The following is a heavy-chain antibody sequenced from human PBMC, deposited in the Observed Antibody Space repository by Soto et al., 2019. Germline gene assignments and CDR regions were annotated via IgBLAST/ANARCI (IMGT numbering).Heavy chain of an antibody. V-gene: IGHV4-61*01. J-gene: IGHJ5*02. CDR1: GGSVSSGSYY. Sequence: SETLSLTCTVSGGSVSSGSYYWSWIRQPPGKGLEWIGYIYYSGSTNYNPSLKSRVTISVDTSKNQFSLKLSSVTAADTAVYYCARLGRRWGFDPWGQGTLVTVSS. CDR3: ARLGRRWGFDP. D-gene: IGHD1-26*01. CDR2: IYYSGST.